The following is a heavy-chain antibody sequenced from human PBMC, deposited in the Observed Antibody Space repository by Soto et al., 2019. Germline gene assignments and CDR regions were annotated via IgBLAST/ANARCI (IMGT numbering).Heavy chain of an antibody. V-gene: IGHV3-53*01. CDR1: GFTVSSNY. D-gene: IGHD6-13*01. Sequence: GGSLRLSCAASGFTVSSNYMSWVRQAPGKGLEWVSVIYSGGSTYYADSVKGRFTISRDNSKNTLYLQMNSLRAEDTAVYYCARDNGLAAAGTYYYYGMDVWGQGTTVTVSS. J-gene: IGHJ6*02. CDR2: IYSGGST. CDR3: ARDNGLAAAGTYYYYGMDV.